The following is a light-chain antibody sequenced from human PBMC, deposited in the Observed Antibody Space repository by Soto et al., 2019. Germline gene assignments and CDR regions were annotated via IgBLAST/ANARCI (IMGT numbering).Light chain of an antibody. CDR2: YDD. CDR1: SSNIGHNS. J-gene: IGLJ2*01. CDR3: AAWDDSLNGVL. Sequence: QSVLTQPPSASEAPRQRVTISCSGSSSNIGHNSVNWYQQLPGKAPKLLMYYDDLLPSGVSDRFSGSKSGTSASLVISGLQSEDEADYYCAAWDDSLNGVLFGGGTKLTVL. V-gene: IGLV1-36*01.